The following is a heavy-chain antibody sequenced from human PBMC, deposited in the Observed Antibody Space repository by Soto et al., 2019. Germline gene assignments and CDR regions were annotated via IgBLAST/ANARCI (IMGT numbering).Heavy chain of an antibody. CDR1: GFGFSDYW. CDR3: ARDKGAVGGIRFLEFSGYFAF. V-gene: IGHV3-7*01. J-gene: IGHJ4*02. Sequence: EVQLVESGGALVQPGGSLRLSCAASGFGFSDYWMSWVRQAPGKGLEWLANIKEDGSEKYSVDSVKGRFTISRDNAKNSLFLQMNSLRAEDTAVYYCARDKGAVGGIRFLEFSGYFAFWGQGAPVTGSS. D-gene: IGHD3-3*01. CDR2: IKEDGSEK.